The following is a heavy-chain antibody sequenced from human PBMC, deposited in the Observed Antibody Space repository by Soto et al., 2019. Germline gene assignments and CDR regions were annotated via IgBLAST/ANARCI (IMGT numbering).Heavy chain of an antibody. Sequence: EVQLVESGGGLVQPGGSLRLSCSASGFTFSFYAMHWVRQATGKGLEFVSAISTDGGNTHYADSVKGRFTIYRDNSKNKQYLQMSSLTAEDTAVYYCVKGEYYYDTTGYYPFDHWGQGTLVIVSS. D-gene: IGHD3-22*01. CDR1: GFTFSFYA. V-gene: IGHV3-64D*06. CDR2: ISTDGGNT. CDR3: VKGEYYYDTTGYYPFDH. J-gene: IGHJ4*02.